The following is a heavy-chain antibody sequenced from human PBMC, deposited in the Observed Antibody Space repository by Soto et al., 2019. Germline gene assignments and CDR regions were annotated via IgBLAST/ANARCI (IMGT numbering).Heavy chain of an antibody. CDR2: INHSGST. CDR1: GGSFSGYY. D-gene: IGHD3-10*01. CDR3: ARATMVRGVTH. J-gene: IGHJ4*02. V-gene: IGHV4-34*01. Sequence: SETLSLTCAVYGGSFSGYYWSWIRQPPGKGLEWIGEINHSGSTNYNPSLKSRVTISVDTSKNQFSLKLSSVTAADTAVYYCARATMVRGVTHWGQGTLVTVSS.